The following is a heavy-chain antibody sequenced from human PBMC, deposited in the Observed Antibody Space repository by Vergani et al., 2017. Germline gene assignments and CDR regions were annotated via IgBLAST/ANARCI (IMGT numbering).Heavy chain of an antibody. J-gene: IGHJ4*02. Sequence: EVQLVESGGGLVKPGGSLRLSCAASGFTFSNAWMSWVRQAPGKGLEWVGRIKSKTDGGTTDYAAPVKGRFTISRDDSKNTLYLQMNSLKTEDTAVYYCTTDLYYYDSSGIPYYFDYWGQGTLVTVSS. CDR1: GFTFSNAW. CDR2: IKSKTDGGTT. D-gene: IGHD3-22*01. V-gene: IGHV3-15*01. CDR3: TTDLYYYDSSGIPYYFDY.